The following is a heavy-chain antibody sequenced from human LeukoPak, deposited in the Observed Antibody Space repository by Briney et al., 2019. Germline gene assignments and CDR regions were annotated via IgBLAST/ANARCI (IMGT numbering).Heavy chain of an antibody. CDR1: GFTVSSNY. CDR2: IYSGGST. Sequence: GGSLRLSCAASGFTVSSNYMSWVRQAPGKGLEWVSVIYSGGSTYYADSVTGRFTISRDNSKNTLYLQMNSLRAEDTAVYYCARDHLCTNCVCPPDYWGQGTLVTVSS. V-gene: IGHV3-66*01. J-gene: IGHJ4*02. D-gene: IGHD2-8*01. CDR3: ARDHLCTNCVCPPDY.